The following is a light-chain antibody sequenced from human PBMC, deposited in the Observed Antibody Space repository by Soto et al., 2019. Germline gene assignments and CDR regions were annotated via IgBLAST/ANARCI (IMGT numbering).Light chain of an antibody. J-gene: IGLJ2*01. CDR3: QVWDDNSDHEV. Sequence: SYELTQPPSVSVAPGKTARVTCGGNNVERKSVHWYQQKPGQAPVLVIYYDNDRPSGIPERFSGSNSGNTATLTISRVEAGDEADYYCQVWDDNSDHEVFGGGTKLTVL. CDR2: YDN. V-gene: IGLV3-21*04. CDR1: NVERKS.